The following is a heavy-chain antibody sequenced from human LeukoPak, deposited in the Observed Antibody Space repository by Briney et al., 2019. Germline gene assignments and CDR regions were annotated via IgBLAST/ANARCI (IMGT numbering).Heavy chain of an antibody. Sequence: PGRSLRLSCAGSGSTFNNYAMHWVRQAPGKGLEWVAVISYDGSNKDYADSVRGRFTISRDYSKNTLYLQMNSLRGEDTAVYYCARVGRGYSFKVYYFDYWGQGTLVTVSS. CDR2: ISYDGSNK. D-gene: IGHD5-18*01. CDR3: ARVGRGYSFKVYYFDY. V-gene: IGHV3-30*04. J-gene: IGHJ4*02. CDR1: GSTFNNYA.